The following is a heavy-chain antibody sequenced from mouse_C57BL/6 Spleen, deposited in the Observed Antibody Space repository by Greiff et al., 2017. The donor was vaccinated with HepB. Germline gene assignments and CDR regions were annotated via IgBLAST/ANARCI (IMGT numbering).Heavy chain of an antibody. CDR2: IDPENGDT. J-gene: IGHJ4*01. CDR1: GFKIKDDY. CDR3: TTGGYAMDY. Sequence: DVKLQESGAELVRPGASVKLSCTASGFKIKDDYMHWVKQRPEQGLEWIGWIDPENGDTEYASKFQGKATITADTSSNTAYLQLSSLTSEDTAVYYCTTGGYAMDYWGQGTSVTVSS. V-gene: IGHV14-4*01.